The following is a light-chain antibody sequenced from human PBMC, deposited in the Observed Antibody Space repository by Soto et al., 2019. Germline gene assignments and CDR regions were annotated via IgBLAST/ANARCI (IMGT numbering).Light chain of an antibody. J-gene: IGLJ1*01. CDR3: CSYAGDNIFV. CDR1: SGDFFGYSY. Sequence: QSVLTQPASVSGSPGQSVTISCTGTSGDFFGYSYVSWYQQHPGKAPKVIIYEVSNRPSGVSNRFSASKSDNMASLTISGLQAEDEANYYCCSYAGDNIFVFGTGTKVTVL. CDR2: EVS. V-gene: IGLV2-14*01.